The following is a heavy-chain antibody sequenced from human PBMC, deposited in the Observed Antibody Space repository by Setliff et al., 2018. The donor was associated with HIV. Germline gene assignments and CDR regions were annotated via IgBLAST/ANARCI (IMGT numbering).Heavy chain of an antibody. CDR1: GGSFSGYY. D-gene: IGHD1-1*01. V-gene: IGHV4-34*01. Sequence: SETLSLTCAVYGGSFSGYYWSWIRQSPGKGLEWIGEINHSGSTKYNPSLKSRVTISVDTSKNQFSLKLSSVTAADTAVYYCARLRGLNLEPFDYWGQGTLVTVSS. CDR3: ARLRGLNLEPFDY. CDR2: INHSGST. J-gene: IGHJ4*02.